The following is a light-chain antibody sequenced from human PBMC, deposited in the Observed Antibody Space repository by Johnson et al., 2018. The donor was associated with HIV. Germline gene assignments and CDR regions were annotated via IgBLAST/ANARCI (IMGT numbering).Light chain of an antibody. CDR1: SSNVGNNY. V-gene: IGLV1-51*01. CDR3: GTWDSILTVYV. CDR2: DNN. Sequence: SVLTQPPSVSAAPGQKVTISCSGSSSNVGNNYVSWFQQLPGTAPKLLIYDNNERPSGIPDRFSGSKSGTSATLGITGLQTGDEADYYCGTWDSILTVYVFGTGTKVTVL. J-gene: IGLJ1*01.